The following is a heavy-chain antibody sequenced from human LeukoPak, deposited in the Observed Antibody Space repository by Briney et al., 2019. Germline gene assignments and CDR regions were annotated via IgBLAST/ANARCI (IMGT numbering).Heavy chain of an antibody. CDR3: ARVEGRVTTVTTFDY. J-gene: IGHJ4*02. CDR2: INPNSGGT. D-gene: IGHD4-17*01. CDR1: GYTFTGYY. Sequence: ASVKVSCKASGYTFTGYYMHWVRQAPGQGLEWMGWINPNSGGTNYAQKFQGRVTMTRDTSISTAYMELSRLRSDDTAVYYCARVEGRVTTVTTFDYWGQGTLVTVSS. V-gene: IGHV1-2*02.